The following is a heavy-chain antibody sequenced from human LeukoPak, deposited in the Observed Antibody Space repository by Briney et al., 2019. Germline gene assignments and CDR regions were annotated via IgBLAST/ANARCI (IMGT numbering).Heavy chain of an antibody. CDR2: VNTDGSST. Sequence: PGGSLRLSCEASGFTFSTYWMRWVRQAPGEGLMWVSRVNTDGSSTNYAGSVKGRFTISRDNAKNTLYLQMKSLRAEDTAIYYCARSAFLYSTGYYYDSWGQGALVTVSS. J-gene: IGHJ4*02. V-gene: IGHV3-74*01. CDR3: ARSAFLYSTGYYYDS. CDR1: GFTFSTYW. D-gene: IGHD3-22*01.